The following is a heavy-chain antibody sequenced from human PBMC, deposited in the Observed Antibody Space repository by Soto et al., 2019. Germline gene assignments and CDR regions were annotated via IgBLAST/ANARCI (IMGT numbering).Heavy chain of an antibody. D-gene: IGHD6-13*01. V-gene: IGHV4-4*07. CDR2: LSTTETT. Sequence: QVQLQESGPGLVKPSETLSLTCTGSGGAISSYYWSWIRQPAGKGLECIGRLSTTETTNYNPSRKSRVSMSLDTSKSHVSPELGPVTAADAAVYYCAGNIAAAGRRYYGMDVWGQGTTVTLSS. CDR1: GGAISSYY. J-gene: IGHJ6*02. CDR3: AGNIAAAGRRYYGMDV.